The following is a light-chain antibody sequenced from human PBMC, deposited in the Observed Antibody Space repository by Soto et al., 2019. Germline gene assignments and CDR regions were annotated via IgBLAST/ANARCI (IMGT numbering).Light chain of an antibody. CDR2: DAS. V-gene: IGKV1-5*01. CDR1: QSISSW. Sequence: DVQMPQSPSTLSASVGDRVTITCRASQSISSWLAWYQQTAGKAPKLLIYDASSLESGVPSRFTGSASGTEFTLTISSLQPDDFATYYCQQYNSFPYTFGQGTKLEIK. CDR3: QQYNSFPYT. J-gene: IGKJ2*01.